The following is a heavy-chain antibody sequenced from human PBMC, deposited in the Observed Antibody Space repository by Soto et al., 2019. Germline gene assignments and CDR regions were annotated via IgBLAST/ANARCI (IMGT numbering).Heavy chain of an antibody. J-gene: IGHJ4*02. D-gene: IGHD6-19*01. CDR3: ASPGIAMAEGPLDY. CDR1: GGSISSSSYY. V-gene: IGHV4-39*01. CDR2: IYYSGST. Sequence: QLQLQESGPGLVKPSETLSLTCTVSGGSISSSSYYWGWIRQPPGKGLEWIGSIYYSGSTYYNPSLKSRVTISVDTSKNQFSLKLSSVTAADTAVYYCASPGIAMAEGPLDYWGQGTLVTVSS.